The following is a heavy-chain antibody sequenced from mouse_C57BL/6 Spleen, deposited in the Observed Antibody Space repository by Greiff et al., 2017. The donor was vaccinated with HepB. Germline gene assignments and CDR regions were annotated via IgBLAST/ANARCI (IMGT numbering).Heavy chain of an antibody. CDR1: GYTFTDYY. CDR2: IYPGSGNT. CDR3: ARAYGSSYEEGFAY. Sequence: QVQLKQSGAELVRPGASVKLSCKASGYTFTDYYINWVKQRPGQGLEWIARIYPGSGNTYYNEKFKGKATLTAEKSSSTAYMQLSSLTSEDSAVYFCARAYGSSYEEGFAYWGQGTLVTVSA. D-gene: IGHD1-1*01. J-gene: IGHJ3*01. V-gene: IGHV1-76*01.